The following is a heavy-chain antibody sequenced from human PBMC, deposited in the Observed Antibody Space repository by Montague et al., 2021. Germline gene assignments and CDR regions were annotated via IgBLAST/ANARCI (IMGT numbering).Heavy chain of an antibody. J-gene: IGHJ5*02. CDR3: ARVFSSWYVGWFDP. CDR2: IYYSGNS. Sequence: SETLSLTCTVSGASITSNIYYWGWTRQSPGKGLEWIGSIYYSGNSFYQPSLKSRITMAVDTSKNQFSLKLSSATAADTAICYCARVFSSWYVGWFDPWGQGTLVTVSS. D-gene: IGHD6-13*01. CDR1: GASITSNIYY. V-gene: IGHV4-39*07.